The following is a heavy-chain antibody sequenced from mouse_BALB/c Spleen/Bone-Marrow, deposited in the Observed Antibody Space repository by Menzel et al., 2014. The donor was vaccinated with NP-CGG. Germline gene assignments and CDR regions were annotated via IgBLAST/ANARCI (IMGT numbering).Heavy chain of an antibody. D-gene: IGHD1-2*01. Sequence: EVKLVESGGGLVQPGGSLKLSCAASGFDFSRYWMTWVRQAPGKGLEWIGEINPASSTINYTQSLKDKFIISRDNAKNTLYLQMSKVRSEDTALYYCAKNYYFGYVAYWGQGTLVTVSA. J-gene: IGHJ3*01. CDR1: GFDFSRYW. CDR2: INPASSTI. V-gene: IGHV4-1*02. CDR3: AKNYYFGYVAY.